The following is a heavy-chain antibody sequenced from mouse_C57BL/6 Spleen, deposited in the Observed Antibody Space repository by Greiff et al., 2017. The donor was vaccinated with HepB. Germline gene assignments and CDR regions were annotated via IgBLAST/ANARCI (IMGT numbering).Heavy chain of an antibody. V-gene: IGHV1-85*01. CDR1: GYTFTSYD. Sequence: QVQLKQSGPELVKPGASVKLSCKASGYTFTSYDINWVKQRPGQGLEWIGWIYPRDGSTKYNEKFKGKATLTVDTSSSTAYMELHSLTSEDSAVYFCARTGGTGAQYFDYWGQGTTLTVSS. CDR3: ARTGGTGAQYFDY. J-gene: IGHJ2*01. D-gene: IGHD4-1*01. CDR2: IYPRDGST.